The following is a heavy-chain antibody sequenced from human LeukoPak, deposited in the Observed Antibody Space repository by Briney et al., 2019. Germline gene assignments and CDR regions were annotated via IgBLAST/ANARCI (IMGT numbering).Heavy chain of an antibody. V-gene: IGHV3-66*01. CDR3: ARGAITMVRGWEFDN. D-gene: IGHD3-10*01. Sequence: GGSLRLSCAGSGFTVSSKHMSWVRQAPGKGLEWVSVIYSGGSTYYADSVKGRFTISRDNSKNTLYLQMNSLRVEDTAVYYCARGAITMVRGWEFDNWGQGTLVTVSS. J-gene: IGHJ4*02. CDR2: IYSGGST. CDR1: GFTVSSKH.